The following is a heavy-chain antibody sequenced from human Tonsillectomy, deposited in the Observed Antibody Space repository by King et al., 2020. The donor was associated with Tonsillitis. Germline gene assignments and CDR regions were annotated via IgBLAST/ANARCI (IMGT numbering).Heavy chain of an antibody. CDR3: AKGTLLTDYNYYFDY. J-gene: IGHJ4*02. CDR2: ITGSSGKT. D-gene: IGHD4-11*01. CDR1: GFTFSSYA. Sequence: VQLVESGGGLVQPGGSLRLSCAASGFTFSSYAVSWVRQAPGKGLEWVSGITGSSGKTFYAGSVKGRFTISRDNSKNTLYLQMDSLRVEDTAVYYCAKGTLLTDYNYYFDYWGQGTLVTVSS. V-gene: IGHV3-23*04.